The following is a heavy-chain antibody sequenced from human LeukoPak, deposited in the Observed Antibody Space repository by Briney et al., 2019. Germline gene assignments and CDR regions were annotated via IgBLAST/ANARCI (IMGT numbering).Heavy chain of an antibody. CDR1: GFTFSNYA. J-gene: IGHJ4*02. CDR2: ISGGGGST. V-gene: IGHV3-23*01. CDR3: AKGDSSGYDHFDY. Sequence: GGSLRLSCAASGFTFSNYAMSWVRQAPGKGLEWVSTISGGGGSTYYADSVKGRFTISRDNSKNTLYLQMISLRAEDTAVYYCAKGDSSGYDHFDYWGQGTLVTVSS. D-gene: IGHD3-22*01.